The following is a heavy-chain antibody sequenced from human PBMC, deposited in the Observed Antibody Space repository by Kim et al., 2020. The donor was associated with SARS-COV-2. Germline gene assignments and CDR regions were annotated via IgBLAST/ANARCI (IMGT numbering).Heavy chain of an antibody. Sequence: SETLSLTCAVYGGSFSGYYWSWIRQPPGKGLEWIGEINHSGSTNYNPSLKSRVTISVDTSKNQFSLKLSSVTAADTAVYYCARGYCSSTSCYRRAGWFDPWGQGTLVTVSS. D-gene: IGHD2-2*02. V-gene: IGHV4-34*01. CDR1: GGSFSGYY. J-gene: IGHJ5*02. CDR3: ARGYCSSTSCYRRAGWFDP. CDR2: INHSGST.